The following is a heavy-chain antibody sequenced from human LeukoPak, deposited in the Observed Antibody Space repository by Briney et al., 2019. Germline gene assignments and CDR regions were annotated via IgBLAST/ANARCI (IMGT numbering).Heavy chain of an antibody. J-gene: IGHJ4*02. Sequence: SETLSLTCTVSGYSISSGYYWGWIRQPPGKGLEWIGSIYHSGSTYYNPSLKSRVTISVDTSKNQFSLKLSSVTAADTAVYYCASSVATIYKNYWGQGTLVTVSS. CDR3: ASSVATIYKNY. CDR2: IYHSGST. CDR1: GYSISSGYY. V-gene: IGHV4-38-2*02. D-gene: IGHD5-12*01.